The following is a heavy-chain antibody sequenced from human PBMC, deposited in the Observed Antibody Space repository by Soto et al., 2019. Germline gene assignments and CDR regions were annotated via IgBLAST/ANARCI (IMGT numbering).Heavy chain of an antibody. CDR2: INAGNDNT. V-gene: IGHV1-3*01. J-gene: IGHJ6*02. Sequence: ASVKVSCKASGYSFTSYAIYWVRQAPGQRLEWMGWINAGNDNTKYSQKFQGRVTITSDTSASTAYMGLSSLRSEDTAVYFCARGVENIVVVLDVFGYYGLDVWGQ. CDR3: ARGVENIVVVLDVFGYYGLDV. CDR1: GYSFTSYA. D-gene: IGHD2-2*01.